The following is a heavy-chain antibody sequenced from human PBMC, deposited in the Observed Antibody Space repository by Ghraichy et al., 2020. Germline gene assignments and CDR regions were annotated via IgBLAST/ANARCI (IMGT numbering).Heavy chain of an antibody. V-gene: IGHV3-11*01. CDR1: GFSFSDYY. J-gene: IGHJ4*02. Sequence: GGSLRLSCAASGFSFSDYYMSWIRQAPGKGLEWLAYIGPSGRMIYYADSVKGRFSISRDNAKNSLYLQMNSLRAEDTAVYFCARRISVAGGFDHWGQGALVTVSS. CDR3: ARRISVAGGFDH. D-gene: IGHD6-19*01. CDR2: IGPSGRMI.